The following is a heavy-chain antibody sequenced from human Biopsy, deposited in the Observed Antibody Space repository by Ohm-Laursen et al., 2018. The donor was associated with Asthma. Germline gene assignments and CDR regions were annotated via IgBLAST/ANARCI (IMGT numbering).Heavy chain of an antibody. V-gene: IGHV1-46*01. D-gene: IGHD4-17*01. CDR3: ARGGYYGDRRYHNGLDV. CDR1: GYTFTSYY. J-gene: IGHJ6*02. Sequence: SLKVSCKASGYTFTSYYMHWVRQAPGQGLEWMGIINPSGGSISYAQKFQGRVTMTGDTSTSTVYMALSSPRSEDTAVYYCARGGYYGDRRYHNGLDVWGQGTTVTVSS. CDR2: INPSGGSI.